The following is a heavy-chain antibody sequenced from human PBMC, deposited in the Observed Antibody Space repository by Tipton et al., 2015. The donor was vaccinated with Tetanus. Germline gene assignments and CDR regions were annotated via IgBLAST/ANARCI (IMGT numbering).Heavy chain of an antibody. D-gene: IGHD6-6*01. CDR3: AKELGFLRRSSSFAY. CDR2: IRWNGVSI. Sequence: SLRLSCTGSGFTFDDYAMHWVRQVPGKGLEWDSGIRWNGVSIGYAEFVKCRFIISRDNAKKSLYLQMNSLRADDTALYYYAKELGFLRRSSSFAYWGLATLVTVSS. J-gene: IGHJ4*02. V-gene: IGHV3-9*01. CDR1: GFTFDDYA.